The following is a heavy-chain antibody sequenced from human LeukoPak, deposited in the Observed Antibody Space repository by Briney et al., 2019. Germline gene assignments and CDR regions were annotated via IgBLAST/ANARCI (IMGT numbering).Heavy chain of an antibody. CDR2: ISYDGSDK. CDR1: GFTFSNFG. V-gene: IGHV3-30*03. D-gene: IGHD3-9*01. J-gene: IGHJ4*02. Sequence: GRSLRLSCAASGFTFSNFGMHWVRQAPGKGLEWVAVISYDGSDKFYADSVKGRFTISRDNSKNTLYLQMNSLRAEDTAVYYCARANYDILTGYYFAVATRTLDYWGQGTLVTVSS. CDR3: ARANYDILTGYYFAVATRTLDY.